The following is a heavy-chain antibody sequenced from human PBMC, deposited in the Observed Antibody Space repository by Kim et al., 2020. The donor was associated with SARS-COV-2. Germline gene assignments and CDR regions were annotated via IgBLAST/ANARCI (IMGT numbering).Heavy chain of an antibody. CDR3: ARDRIAVVPAALYY. CDR1: GYTFTNYG. J-gene: IGHJ4*02. Sequence: ASVKVSCKASGYTFTNYGISWVRQAPGQGLEWMGWINPYNGNTNYAQNLQGRVSMTTDTSTNTAYMELRSLRSDDTAVYYCARDRIAVVPAALYYWGQGTLVTVSS. V-gene: IGHV1-18*01. CDR2: INPYNGNT. D-gene: IGHD2-2*01.